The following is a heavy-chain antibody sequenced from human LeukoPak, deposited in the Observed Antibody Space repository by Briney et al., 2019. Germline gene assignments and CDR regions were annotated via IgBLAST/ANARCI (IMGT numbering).Heavy chain of an antibody. Sequence: GGSLRLSCAASGFTFSSYSMNWVRQAPGKGLEWVSSISSSSSYIYYADSVKSRFTISRDNAKNSLYLQMNSLRAEDTAVYYCARRGPYSSSPFDYWGQGTLVTVSS. CDR1: GFTFSSYS. D-gene: IGHD6-6*01. J-gene: IGHJ4*02. CDR2: ISSSSSYI. V-gene: IGHV3-21*01. CDR3: ARRGPYSSSPFDY.